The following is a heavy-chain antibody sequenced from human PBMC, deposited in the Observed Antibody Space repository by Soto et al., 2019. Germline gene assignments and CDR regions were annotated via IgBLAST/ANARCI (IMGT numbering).Heavy chain of an antibody. Sequence: PGGSLRLSCAASGFTFTMYSMNWVRHAPGKGLEWVSSISSTTNYIYYGDSMKGRFTISRDNAKNSLYLEMNSLRAEDTAVYYCARESEDLTSNLDYWGQGTLVTVSS. CDR3: ARESEDLTSNLDY. V-gene: IGHV3-21*06. J-gene: IGHJ4*02. CDR2: ISSTTNYI. CDR1: GFTFTMYS.